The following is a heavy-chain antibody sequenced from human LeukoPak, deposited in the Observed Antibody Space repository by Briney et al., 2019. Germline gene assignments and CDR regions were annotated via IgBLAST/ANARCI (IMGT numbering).Heavy chain of an antibody. J-gene: IGHJ3*02. V-gene: IGHV3-30*03. Sequence: GGSLRLSCAASGFTFSSYGMHWVRQAPGKGLEWVALISNDRSNKYYADSVKGRFTISRDNSRNTLYLQMNSLRAEDTAVYYCARGGSYLSAFDIWGQGTMVTVSS. D-gene: IGHD1-26*01. CDR1: GFTFSSYG. CDR2: ISNDRSNK. CDR3: ARGGSYLSAFDI.